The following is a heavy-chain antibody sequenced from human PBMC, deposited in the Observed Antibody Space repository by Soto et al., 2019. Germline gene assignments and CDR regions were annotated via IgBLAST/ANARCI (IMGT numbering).Heavy chain of an antibody. CDR1: CGSVSSGSYY. Sequence: SETLSLTCTFSCGSVSSGSYYWSWIRQPPGMALEWIGHIYYSGSTNSNPSLKSRVTISEGKSKNQFSLKLTSVTAADTAVYYCARRSGYSYHFDYWGQGTLVTVSS. CDR3: ARRSGYSYHFDY. V-gene: IGHV4-61*01. CDR2: IYYSGST. D-gene: IGHD5-18*01. J-gene: IGHJ4*02.